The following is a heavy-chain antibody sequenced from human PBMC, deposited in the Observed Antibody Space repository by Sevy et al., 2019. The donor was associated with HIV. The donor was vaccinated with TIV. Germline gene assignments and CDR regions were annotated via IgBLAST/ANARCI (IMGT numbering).Heavy chain of an antibody. CDR1: GFTFSSAW. V-gene: IGHV3-15*01. CDR3: ITDPEYRGYDEEVINYYYYGMDV. D-gene: IGHD5-12*01. Sequence: GGSLRLSCAASGFTFSSAWMSWVRQAPGKGLEWVGRIKSEIDGGAIDYAAPVKGRFSIPREDSKNTVYLQMKSLKTEDTDVYYCITDPEYRGYDEEVINYYYYGMDVWGQGTTVTVSS. J-gene: IGHJ6*02. CDR2: IKSEIDGGAI.